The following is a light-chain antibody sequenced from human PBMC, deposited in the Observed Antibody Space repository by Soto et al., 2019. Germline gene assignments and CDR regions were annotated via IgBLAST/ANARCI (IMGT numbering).Light chain of an antibody. CDR2: EAS. CDR1: QSISSSY. J-gene: IGKJ1*01. CDR3: QQHNVWPAT. V-gene: IGKV3-15*01. Sequence: EIVLTQSPGTLSLSPGKRATLSCRASQSISSSYLAWYQQRPGQAPRLLIYEASTRATGVPARFSGSGSGTEFTLTISSLQSEDFAVYYCQQHNVWPATFGQGTKVDIK.